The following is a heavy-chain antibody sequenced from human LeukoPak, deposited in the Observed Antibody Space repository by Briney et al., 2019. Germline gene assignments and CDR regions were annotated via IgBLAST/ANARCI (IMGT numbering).Heavy chain of an antibody. V-gene: IGHV3-23*01. D-gene: IGHD3-16*01. CDR3: AKVLRVWENSGLFDY. Sequence: TGGSLRLSCAASGFTFSSYGMSWVRQAPGKGLEWVSAISGSGGSTYYADSVKGRFTISRDNSKNTLYLQMNSLRAEDTAVYYCAKVLRVWENSGLFDYWGQGTLVTVSS. J-gene: IGHJ4*02. CDR1: GFTFSSYG. CDR2: ISGSGGST.